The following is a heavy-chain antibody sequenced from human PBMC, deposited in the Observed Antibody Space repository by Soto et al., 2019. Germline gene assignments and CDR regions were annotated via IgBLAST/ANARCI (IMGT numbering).Heavy chain of an antibody. Sequence: VGSLRLSCAASGFTFSSYGMHWVRQAPGKGLEWVAVISYDGSNKYYADSVKGRFTISRDNSKNTLYLQMNSLRAEDTAVYYCAKRGSYYGMDVWGQGTTVTVSS. CDR1: GFTFSSYG. CDR3: AKRGSYYGMDV. V-gene: IGHV3-30*18. D-gene: IGHD2-15*01. CDR2: ISYDGSNK. J-gene: IGHJ6*02.